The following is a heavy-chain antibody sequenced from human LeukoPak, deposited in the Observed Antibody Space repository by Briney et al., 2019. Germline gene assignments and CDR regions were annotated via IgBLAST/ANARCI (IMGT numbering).Heavy chain of an antibody. Sequence: SETLSLTCTVSGGSISSSSYYWGWIRQPPGKGLEWIGSIYYSGSTYYNPSLKSRVTISVDTSKNQFSLKLSSVTAADTAVYYCASHSWYSSGWRDYYYYMDVWGKGTTVTISS. CDR1: GGSISSSSYY. CDR2: IYYSGST. V-gene: IGHV4-39*01. D-gene: IGHD6-19*01. CDR3: ASHSWYSSGWRDYYYYMDV. J-gene: IGHJ6*03.